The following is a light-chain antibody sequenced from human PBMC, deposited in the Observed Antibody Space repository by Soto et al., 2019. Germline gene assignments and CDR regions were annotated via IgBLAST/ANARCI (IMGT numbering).Light chain of an antibody. J-gene: IGKJ1*01. V-gene: IGKV3-11*01. Sequence: IGLSQSPATLSLSPGERGTLSCRASESVTDYLAWYQQKPGQAPRLLVYDVSNRAAGIPTRFSGGGSGTDFTLTISNVEPEDFAVYYCQQRSDWPWTFGQGTKVDIK. CDR2: DVS. CDR1: ESVTDY. CDR3: QQRSDWPWT.